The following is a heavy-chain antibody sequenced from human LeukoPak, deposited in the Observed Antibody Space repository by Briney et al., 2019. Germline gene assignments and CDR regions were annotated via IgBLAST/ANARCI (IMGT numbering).Heavy chain of an antibody. CDR1: GFTFSNYA. Sequence: GGSLRLSCAASGFTFSNYAMHWVREAPGKGVEWVAVISYDGSTKYYADSVKGRFTISRDISKNTLYLQMNSLRAEDTAVYYCARFATYGSGTYAFDYWGQGTLVTVSS. D-gene: IGHD3-10*01. J-gene: IGHJ4*02. V-gene: IGHV3-30*04. CDR2: ISYDGSTK. CDR3: ARFATYGSGTYAFDY.